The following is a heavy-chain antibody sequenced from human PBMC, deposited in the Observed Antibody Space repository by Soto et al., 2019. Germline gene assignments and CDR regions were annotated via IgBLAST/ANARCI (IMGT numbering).Heavy chain of an antibody. CDR3: ARASDDGDYEYYYYGMDV. D-gene: IGHD4-17*01. CDR1: GGTFSSYA. CDR2: IIPIFGTA. J-gene: IGHJ6*02. Sequence: QVQLVQSGAEVKKPGSSVKVSCKASGGTFSSYAISWVRQAPGQGLEWMGGIIPIFGTANYAQKFQGRVTITADESTSTAYMEVSSLRSEDTAVYYCARASDDGDYEYYYYGMDVWGQGTTVTVSS. V-gene: IGHV1-69*01.